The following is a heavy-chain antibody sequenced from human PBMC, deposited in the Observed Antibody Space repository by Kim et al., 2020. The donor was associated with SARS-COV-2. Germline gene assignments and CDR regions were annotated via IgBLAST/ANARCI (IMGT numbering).Heavy chain of an antibody. V-gene: IGHV3-9*01. CDR3: AKDTYGSGSKPYFYY. D-gene: IGHD3-10*01. CDR1: GFTFDDYA. CDR2: ISWNSGSI. J-gene: IGHJ4*02. Sequence: GGSLRLSCAASGFTFDDYAMHWVRQAPGKGLEWVSGISWNSGSIGYADSVKGRFTISRDNAKNSLYLQMNSLRAEDTALYYCAKDTYGSGSKPYFYYWGQGTLVTVSS.